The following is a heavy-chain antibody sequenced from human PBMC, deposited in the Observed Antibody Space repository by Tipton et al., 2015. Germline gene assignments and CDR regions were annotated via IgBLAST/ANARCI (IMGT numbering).Heavy chain of an antibody. CDR2: IYHSADA. CDR3: ARETLGVDY. D-gene: IGHD3-16*01. Sequence: TLSLTCAVSGGSLSSVNWWTWVRQPPHKGLEWIGQIYHSADATYNPSLQSRVSMSVDTSRDQFSLSLTSVTAADTAVYYCARETLGVDYWGQGTLVTVSS. CDR1: GGSLSSVNW. V-gene: IGHV4-4*02. J-gene: IGHJ4*02.